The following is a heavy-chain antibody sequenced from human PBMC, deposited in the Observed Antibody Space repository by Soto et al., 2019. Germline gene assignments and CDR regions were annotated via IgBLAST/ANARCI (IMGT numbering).Heavy chain of an antibody. Sequence: GGSLRLSCAASGFTFSSYAMSWVRQSPGKGLEWVSAISGSGGSTYYADSVKGRFTISRDNSKNTLYLQMNSLRAEDTAVYYCAKDLGDFWSGYYYFDYWGQGTLVTVSS. D-gene: IGHD3-3*01. J-gene: IGHJ4*02. CDR2: ISGSGGST. V-gene: IGHV3-23*01. CDR1: GFTFSSYA. CDR3: AKDLGDFWSGYYYFDY.